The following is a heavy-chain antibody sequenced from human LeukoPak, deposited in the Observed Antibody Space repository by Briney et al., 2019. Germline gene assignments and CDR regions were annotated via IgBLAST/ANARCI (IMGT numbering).Heavy chain of an antibody. Sequence: SATLSLTCTVSGGSISSYYWSWIRPPPGKGLEWIGFISFSGSTNYNPSLKSRVTISVDTSTNQFSLKLSSVTAADTAVYYCARAVRLDRYFDYWGQGTLVTVSS. D-gene: IGHD1-1*01. CDR2: ISFSGST. J-gene: IGHJ4*02. V-gene: IGHV4-59*01. CDR3: ARAVRLDRYFDY. CDR1: GGSISSYY.